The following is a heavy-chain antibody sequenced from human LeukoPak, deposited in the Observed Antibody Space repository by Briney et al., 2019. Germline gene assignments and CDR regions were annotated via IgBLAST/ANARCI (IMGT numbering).Heavy chain of an antibody. J-gene: IGHJ5*02. CDR2: ISSSGSTI. Sequence: GGSLRLSCAASGFTFSDYYMSWIRQAPGKGLEWVSYISSSGSTIYYADSVKGRFTISRDNAKNSLCLQMNSLRAEDTAVYYCARRKIAAADTNWFDPWGQGTLVTVSS. D-gene: IGHD6-13*01. CDR1: GFTFSDYY. V-gene: IGHV3-11*04. CDR3: ARRKIAAADTNWFDP.